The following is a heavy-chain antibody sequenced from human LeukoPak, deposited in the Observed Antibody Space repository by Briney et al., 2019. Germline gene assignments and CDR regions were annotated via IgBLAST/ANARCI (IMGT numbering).Heavy chain of an antibody. Sequence: SETLSLTCTVSGGSISSSSYYWGWIRQPPGKGLEWIGSIYYSGSTYYNPSLKSRVTISVDTSKNQFSLKLSSVTAADTAAYYCARVITMIVVVPLSWGQGTLVTVSS. CDR2: IYYSGST. CDR1: GGSISSSSYY. V-gene: IGHV4-39*07. CDR3: ARVITMIVVVPLS. J-gene: IGHJ4*02. D-gene: IGHD3-22*01.